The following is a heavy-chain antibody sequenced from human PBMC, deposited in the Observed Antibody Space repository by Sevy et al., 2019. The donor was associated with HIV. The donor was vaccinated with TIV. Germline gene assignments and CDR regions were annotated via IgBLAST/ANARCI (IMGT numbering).Heavy chain of an antibody. CDR2: IYPDDSDT. V-gene: IGHV5-51*01. Sequence: GESLKISCKGSGYSFTSHWIGWVRHMPGKGLEWMGIIYPDDSDTRDCPSFQGQLTFSAAKSISRAYLQWSSLKASDTAMYYCATSRSGDFDTSGYYIYWGQGTLVTVSS. D-gene: IGHD3-22*01. J-gene: IGHJ4*02. CDR3: ATSRSGDFDTSGYYIY. CDR1: GYSFTSHW.